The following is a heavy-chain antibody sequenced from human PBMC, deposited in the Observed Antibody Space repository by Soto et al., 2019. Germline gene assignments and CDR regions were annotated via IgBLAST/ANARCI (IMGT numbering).Heavy chain of an antibody. CDR2: IIPILGVA. D-gene: IGHD3-10*01. CDR1: GVTFSSYT. V-gene: IGHV1-69*02. CDR3: AWQRSTRGFFDS. Sequence: QVQLVQSGAEVKKPASSVKVSCKAYGVTFSSYTIIWLRQAPGQGLEWMGRIIPILGVATYAQKFQGRVTNTADKATRTAYMELSSLASEDTAVCYFAWQRSTRGFFDSWGQGTMFTVSS. J-gene: IGHJ4*02.